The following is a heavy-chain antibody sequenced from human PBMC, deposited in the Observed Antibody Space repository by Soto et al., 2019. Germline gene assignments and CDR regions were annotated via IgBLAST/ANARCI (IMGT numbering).Heavy chain of an antibody. CDR2: IKPASQLR. CDR1: GVPFNSYG. J-gene: IGHJ4*02. CDR3: ARMKLASLDH. Sequence: QVVLLQSGTEVKMPGSSVKVSCKAAGVPFNSYGFAGVRQAPGRGLEWVGRIKPASQLRNYEQSLQGRVTITADTSTTTAYMELSGLTYEDTAVYYCARMKLASLDHWGQGTLVTVSS. V-gene: IGHV1-69*09.